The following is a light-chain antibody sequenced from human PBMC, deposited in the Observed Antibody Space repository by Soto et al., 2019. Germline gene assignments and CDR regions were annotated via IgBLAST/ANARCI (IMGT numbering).Light chain of an antibody. J-gene: IGKJ5*01. CDR3: QQFNSYPHI. CDR1: QGISSA. V-gene: IGKV1-13*02. Sequence: AIQLTQSPSSLSASEGDRVTITCRASQGISSALAWYQQKPGKAPKLLIYDASSLESGVPSRFSGSGSGTDFTLTISSLQPEDFATYYCQQFNSYPHIFGQGTRVEIK. CDR2: DAS.